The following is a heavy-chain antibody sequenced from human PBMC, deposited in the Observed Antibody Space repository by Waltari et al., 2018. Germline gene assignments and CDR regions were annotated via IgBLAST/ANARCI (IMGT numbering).Heavy chain of an antibody. V-gene: IGHV4-39*07. CDR2: IYYSGST. J-gene: IGHJ6*02. CDR3: ARDWITVTTWNYYYYYGMDV. D-gene: IGHD4-4*01. Sequence: QLQLQESGPGLVKPSETLSLTCTVSGGSISSSSYYWGWIRQPPGKGLEWIGSIYYSGSTYYKPSLKSRVTISVDTSKNQFSLKLSSVTAADTAVYYCARDWITVTTWNYYYYYGMDVWGQGTTVTVSS. CDR1: GGSISSSSYY.